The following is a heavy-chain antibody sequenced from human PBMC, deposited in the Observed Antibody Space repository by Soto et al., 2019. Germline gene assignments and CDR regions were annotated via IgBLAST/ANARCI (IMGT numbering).Heavy chain of an antibody. V-gene: IGHV1-69*04. D-gene: IGHD6-13*01. CDR2: IIPILGIA. Sequence: ASVKVSCTASGCTFSSYTISWVRQAPGQGLEWMGRIIPILGIANYAQKFQGRVTITADKSTSTAYMELSSLRSEDTAVYYCARDTYRPGIAAAGSHFDYWGQGTLVTVSS. CDR3: ARDTYRPGIAAAGSHFDY. J-gene: IGHJ4*02. CDR1: GCTFSSYT.